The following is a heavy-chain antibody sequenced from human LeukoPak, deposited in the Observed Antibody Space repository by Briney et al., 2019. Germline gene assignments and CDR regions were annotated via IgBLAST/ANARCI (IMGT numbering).Heavy chain of an antibody. CDR1: GYTFTSYD. Sequence: ASVKVSCKASGYTFTSYDINWVRQPTGQGLEWMGWMNPNSGNIGYAQKFQGRVTITRNTSISTDYMELSRLRSEDAAVYYCARATRSSSGTFDYWGQGTLVTVSS. CDR2: MNPNSGNI. D-gene: IGHD6-6*01. V-gene: IGHV1-8*03. CDR3: ARATRSSSGTFDY. J-gene: IGHJ4*02.